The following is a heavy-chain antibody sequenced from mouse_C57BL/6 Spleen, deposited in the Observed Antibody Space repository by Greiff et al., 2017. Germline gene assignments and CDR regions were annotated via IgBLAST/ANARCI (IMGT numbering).Heavy chain of an antibody. CDR1: GYTFTSYW. J-gene: IGHJ2*01. Sequence: QVQLQQPGAELVRPGSSVKLSCKASGYTFTSYWMHWVKPRPIQGLEWIGNIDPSDSETHYNQKFKDKATLTVDKSSSTAYMQLSSLTSEDSAVYYCVTTVGDLDYWGQGTTLTVSS. CDR3: VTTVGDLDY. V-gene: IGHV1-52*01. CDR2: IDPSDSET. D-gene: IGHD1-1*01.